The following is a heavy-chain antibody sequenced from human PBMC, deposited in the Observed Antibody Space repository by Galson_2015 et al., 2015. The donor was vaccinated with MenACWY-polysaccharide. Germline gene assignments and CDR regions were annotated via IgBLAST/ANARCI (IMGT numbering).Heavy chain of an antibody. CDR1: GFTFSSYA. Sequence: SLRLSCAASGFTFSSYAMSWVRQAPGKGLEWVSAISGSGSSTYYADSVKGRFTISRDNSKNTLYLQMNSLRAEDTAVCYCAKSSSWYRLGEYWGQGTLVTVSS. CDR2: ISGSGSST. D-gene: IGHD6-13*01. V-gene: IGHV3-23*01. J-gene: IGHJ4*02. CDR3: AKSSSWYRLGEY.